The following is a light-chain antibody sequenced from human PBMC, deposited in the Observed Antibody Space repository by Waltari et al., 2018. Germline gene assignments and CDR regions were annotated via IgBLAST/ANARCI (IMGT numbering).Light chain of an antibody. J-gene: IGKJ1*01. Sequence: DIQMTQSPSSLSASVGDIVTITCRASQSISDYLNWYQHKSGKAPRLLIYVASNLHTGGPSRFSGSGSGTDFTLTISSLQPEDFATYYCQQSYSSPWTFGQGTKVEIK. CDR3: QQSYSSPWT. CDR2: VAS. CDR1: QSISDY. V-gene: IGKV1-39*01.